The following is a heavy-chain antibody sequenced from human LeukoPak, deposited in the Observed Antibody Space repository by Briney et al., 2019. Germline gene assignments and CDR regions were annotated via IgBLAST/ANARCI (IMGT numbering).Heavy chain of an antibody. J-gene: IGHJ4*02. V-gene: IGHV3-33*01. D-gene: IGHD5-18*01. CDR2: MWYHGGET. Sequence: GGSLRLSCVASGFSLSTHVMHWVRQAPGKGLEYVALMWYHGGETNYADSVKGRFTISRDISRNTLYLQMDSLRVDDTAVYYCARDGAMARFDYWGQGTLVTVS. CDR3: ARDGAMARFDY. CDR1: GFSLSTHV.